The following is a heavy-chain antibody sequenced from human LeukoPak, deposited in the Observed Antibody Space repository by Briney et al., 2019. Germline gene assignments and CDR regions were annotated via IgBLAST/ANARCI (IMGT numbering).Heavy chain of an antibody. CDR2: INPNSGDT. CDR1: GYTLTGYY. CDR3: AKNPYEYYFDY. V-gene: IGHV1-2*02. Sequence: ASVKVSCEASGYTLTGYYMHWLRQAPGQGLEWMGWINPNSGDTNYAQKFQGRVTMTRDTSINTAYMELSRLTSDDTAVYYCAKNPYEYYFDYWGQGTLVTVSS. D-gene: IGHD5-12*01. J-gene: IGHJ4*02.